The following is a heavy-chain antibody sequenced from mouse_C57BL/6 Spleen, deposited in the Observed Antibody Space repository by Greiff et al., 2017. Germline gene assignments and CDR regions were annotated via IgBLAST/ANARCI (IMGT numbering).Heavy chain of an antibody. V-gene: IGHV5-17*01. J-gene: IGHJ2*01. Sequence: EVKLVESGGGLVKPGGSLKLSCAASGFTFSDYGMHWVRQAPEKGLEWVAYISSGSSTIYYADTVKGRFTISRDNAKNTLFQQMTSLGSEDTAMYYCARGISNFPDYWGQGTTLTVSS. CDR2: ISSGSSTI. CDR3: ARGISNFPDY. CDR1: GFTFSDYG. D-gene: IGHD2-5*01.